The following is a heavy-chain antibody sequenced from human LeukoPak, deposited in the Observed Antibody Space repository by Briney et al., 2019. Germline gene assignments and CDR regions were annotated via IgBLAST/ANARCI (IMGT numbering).Heavy chain of an antibody. CDR3: ARVRWGSGWRTVGFDY. Sequence: SETLSLTCTVSGGSISSSSYYWGWIRQPPGKGLEWIGSIYYSGSTYYNPSLKGRVTISVDTSKNQFSLKLSSVTAADTAVYYCARVRWGSGWRTVGFDYWGQGTLVTVSS. V-gene: IGHV4-39*07. J-gene: IGHJ4*02. CDR2: IYYSGST. CDR1: GGSISSSSYY. D-gene: IGHD6-19*01.